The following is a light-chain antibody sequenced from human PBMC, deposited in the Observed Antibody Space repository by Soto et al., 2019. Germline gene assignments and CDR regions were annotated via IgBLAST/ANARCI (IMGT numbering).Light chain of an antibody. J-gene: IGKJ5*01. CDR1: QNIANY. CDR2: AAS. V-gene: IGKV1-39*01. CDR3: QHSYTTPIT. Sequence: DIQMTQSPSSLSASVGDRVTITCRASQNIANYLNWYQQKPGKAPNLLIYAASSLQSGVPSTFSGNGSGTDFTLTISSLQPEDFATYYCQHSYTTPITFGQGTRLEIK.